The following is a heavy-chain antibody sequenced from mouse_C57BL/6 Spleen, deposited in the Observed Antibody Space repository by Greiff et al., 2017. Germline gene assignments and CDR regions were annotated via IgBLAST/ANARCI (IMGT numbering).Heavy chain of an antibody. CDR3: ARDGRKTGFAY. CDR2: ISDGGSYT. V-gene: IGHV5-4*01. CDR1: GFTFSSYA. J-gene: IGHJ3*01. Sequence: EVHLVESGGGLVKPGGSLKLSCAASGFTFSSYAMSWVRQTPEKRLEWVATISDGGSYTYYPDNVKGRFTISRDNAKNNLYLQMSHLKSEDTAMYYCARDGRKTGFAYWGQGTLVTVSA. D-gene: IGHD3-2*01.